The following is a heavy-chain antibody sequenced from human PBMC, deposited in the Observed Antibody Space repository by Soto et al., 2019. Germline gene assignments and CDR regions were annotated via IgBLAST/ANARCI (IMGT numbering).Heavy chain of an antibody. D-gene: IGHD2-15*01. CDR3: AGTRGYCSGGSCPTVVDY. V-gene: IGHV4-59*01. CDR1: GASISSYNY. J-gene: IGHJ4*02. Sequence: SETLSLTCNVSGASISSYNYWGWFRQPPGKGLEWIGYIYYSGSTNYNPSLKSRVTISVDTSKNQFSLKLSSVTAADTAVYYCAGTRGYCSGGSCPTVVDYWGQGTLVTVSS. CDR2: IYYSGST.